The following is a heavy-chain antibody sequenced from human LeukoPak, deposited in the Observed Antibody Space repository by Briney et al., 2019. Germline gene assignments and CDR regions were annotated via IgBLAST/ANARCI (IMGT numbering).Heavy chain of an antibody. V-gene: IGHV4-59*11. CDR3: ASRPGGSTWYGVFDY. D-gene: IGHD6-13*01. Sequence: SETLSLTCTVSGDSMSNHFWSWIRQPPGKGLEWIGYIYGSETTNYNPSLKSRVTMSVDTSESQFSLKLSSVTAADTALYYCASRPGGSTWYGVFDYWSRGTLVTVSS. CDR1: GDSMSNHF. J-gene: IGHJ4*02. CDR2: IYGSETT.